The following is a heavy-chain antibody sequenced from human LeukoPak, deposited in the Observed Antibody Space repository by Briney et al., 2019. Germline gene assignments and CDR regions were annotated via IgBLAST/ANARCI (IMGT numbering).Heavy chain of an antibody. D-gene: IGHD3-10*02. CDR3: ARGPGLFPYYYYYMDV. Sequence: PSGTLSLTCAFYGGSFSGYYMSWIRQPPGKGLEWIAEIDHSGSTNYNPSLKSRITISTDTSKKQFTLKLSSVTAADTAVYYCARGPGLFPYYYYYMDVWGKGTTVTVSS. CDR2: IDHSGST. V-gene: IGHV4-34*01. CDR1: GGSFSGYY. J-gene: IGHJ6*03.